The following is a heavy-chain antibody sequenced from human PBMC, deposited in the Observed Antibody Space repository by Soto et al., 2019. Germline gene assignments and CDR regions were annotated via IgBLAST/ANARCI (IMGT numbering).Heavy chain of an antibody. V-gene: IGHV4-59*01. CDR2: IYYSGST. D-gene: IGHD2-15*01. CDR3: ARAGRGYYYYYYMDV. J-gene: IGHJ6*03. CDR1: GGSISSYY. Sequence: PSETLSLTCTVSGGSISSYYWSWIRQPPGKGLEWIGYIYYSGSTNYNPSLKSRVTISVDTSKNQFSLKLSSVTAADTAVYYCARAGRGYYYYYYMDVWGKGTTVTVSS.